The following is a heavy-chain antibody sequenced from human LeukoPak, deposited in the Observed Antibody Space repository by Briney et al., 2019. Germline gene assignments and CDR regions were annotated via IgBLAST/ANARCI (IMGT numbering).Heavy chain of an antibody. J-gene: IGHJ4*02. D-gene: IGHD2-2*01. CDR2: IIPIFGTA. CDR3: ARAPYQLRPRPYYFDY. CDR1: GGTFSSYA. V-gene: IGHV1-69*13. Sequence: SVKVSCKASGGTFSSYAISWVRQAPGQGLEWMGGIIPIFGTANYAQKFQGRVTITADESTSTAYMELSSLRSEDTAVYYCARAPYQLRPRPYYFDYWGQGTLVTVSS.